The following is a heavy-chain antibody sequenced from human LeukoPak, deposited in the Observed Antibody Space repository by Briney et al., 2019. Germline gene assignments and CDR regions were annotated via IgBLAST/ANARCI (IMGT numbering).Heavy chain of an antibody. CDR3: ARAADDDYGDYTLSAFDI. J-gene: IGHJ3*02. D-gene: IGHD4-17*01. CDR2: ISYDGSNK. Sequence: GGSLRLSCAASGFTFSSYAMHWVRQAPGRGLEWVAVISYDGSNKYYADSVKGRFTISRDNSKNTLYLQMNSLRAEDTAVYYCARAADDDYGDYTLSAFDIWGQGTMVTVSS. CDR1: GFTFSSYA. V-gene: IGHV3-30-3*01.